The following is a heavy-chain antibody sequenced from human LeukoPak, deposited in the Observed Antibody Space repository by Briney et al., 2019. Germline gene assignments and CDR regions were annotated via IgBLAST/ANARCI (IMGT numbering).Heavy chain of an antibody. J-gene: IGHJ5*02. CDR3: TRGGFGTVVSLFDN. V-gene: IGHV6-1*01. CDR2: TYYRSRWYS. D-gene: IGHD3-22*01. CDR1: GDSVSRNSAS. Sequence: SQTLSFTCAISGDSVSRNSASWNWIRQSPSRGLEWLGRTYYRSRWYSDYAVSVKSRMTINADTSKNQFSLQLNSVTPDDTAVYYCTRGGFGTVVSLFDNWGQGTQVTVSS.